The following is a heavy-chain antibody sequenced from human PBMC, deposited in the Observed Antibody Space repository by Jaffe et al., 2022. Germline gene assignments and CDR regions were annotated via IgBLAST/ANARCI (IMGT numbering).Heavy chain of an antibody. Sequence: QVQLQESGPGLVKPSETLSLTCAVSGYSISSGYYWGWIRQPPGKGLEWIGSIYHSGSTYYNPSLKSRVTISVDTSKNQFSLKLSSVTAADTAVYYCARHDYYYGSGSRRGFDYWGQGTLVTVSS. V-gene: IGHV4-38-2*01. D-gene: IGHD3-10*01. CDR3: ARHDYYYGSGSRRGFDY. CDR1: GYSISSGYY. CDR2: IYHSGST. J-gene: IGHJ4*02.